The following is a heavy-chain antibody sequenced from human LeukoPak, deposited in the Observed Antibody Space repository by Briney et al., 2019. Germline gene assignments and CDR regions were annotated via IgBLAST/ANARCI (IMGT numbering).Heavy chain of an antibody. D-gene: IGHD6-13*01. J-gene: IGHJ4*02. CDR3: AKDLSSSWYDGEGFDY. CDR1: GFTFDDYA. CDR2: ISWNSGSI. V-gene: IGHV3-9*03. Sequence: GGSLRLSCAASGFTFDDYAMHWVRQAPGKGLEWVSGISWNSGSIGYADSVKGRFTIFRDNAKNSLYLQMNSLRAEDMALYYCAKDLSSSWYDGEGFDYWGRGTLVTVSS.